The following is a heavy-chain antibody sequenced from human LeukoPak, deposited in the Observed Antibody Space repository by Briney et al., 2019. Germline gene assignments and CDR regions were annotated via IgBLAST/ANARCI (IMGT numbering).Heavy chain of an antibody. CDR2: IYYSGST. Sequence: SETLSLTCTVSGGSISSSSYYWGWIRQPPGTGLEWIGSIYYSGSTYYNPSLKSRVTISVDTSKNQFSLKLSSVTAADTAVYYCARARTTITIFDVDYWGQGTLVTVSS. J-gene: IGHJ4*02. D-gene: IGHD3-3*01. CDR1: GGSISSSSYY. V-gene: IGHV4-39*01. CDR3: ARARTTITIFDVDY.